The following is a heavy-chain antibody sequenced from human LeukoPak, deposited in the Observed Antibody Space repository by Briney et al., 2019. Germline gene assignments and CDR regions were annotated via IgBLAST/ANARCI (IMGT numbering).Heavy chain of an antibody. CDR2: INPNSGGT. V-gene: IGHV1-2*02. D-gene: IGHD3-10*01. J-gene: IGHJ3*02. CDR1: GYTFTGYY. Sequence: ASVKVSCKASGYTFTGYYMHWVRQAPGQGLEWMGWINPNSGGTNYAQKFQGRVTMTRDTSISTAYMELSRLTSDDTAVYYCARSIWFGESADAFDIWGQGTMVTVSS. CDR3: ARSIWFGESADAFDI.